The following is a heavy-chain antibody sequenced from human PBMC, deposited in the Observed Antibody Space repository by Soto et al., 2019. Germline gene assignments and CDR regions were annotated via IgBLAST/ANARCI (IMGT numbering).Heavy chain of an antibody. Sequence: GGSLRLSCAASGFTFSSYAMSWVRQAPGKGLEWVSAISGSGGSAYYADSVKGRFTISRDNSKNTLYLQMNSLRAEDTAVYYCAKDRKYYYDSSGDSWGQATLVTVSS. CDR3: AKDRKYYYDSSGDS. D-gene: IGHD3-22*01. CDR1: GFTFSSYA. J-gene: IGHJ4*02. V-gene: IGHV3-23*01. CDR2: ISGSGGSA.